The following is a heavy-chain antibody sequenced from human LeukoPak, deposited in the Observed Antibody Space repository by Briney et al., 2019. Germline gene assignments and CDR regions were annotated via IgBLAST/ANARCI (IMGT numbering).Heavy chain of an antibody. V-gene: IGHV3-23*01. CDR2: MTGPAGTT. CDR3: AKGAEIDH. J-gene: IGHJ4*02. CDR1: GFNFNNFA. Sequence: GGSLRLSCAASGFNFNNFAMSWVRQAPGKGLEWLSAMTGPAGTTYYAESVKGRFTISRDYSKSMVFLQMNSLRVEDTAIYYCAKGAEIDHWGQGTLVTVSS.